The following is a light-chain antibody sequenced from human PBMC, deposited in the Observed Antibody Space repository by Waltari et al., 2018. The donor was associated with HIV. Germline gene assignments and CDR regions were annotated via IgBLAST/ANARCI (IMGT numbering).Light chain of an antibody. Sequence: DIQMTQFPSSLSASIGDRVKISCRANQSIVNYLNWYQQRLGKAHKLLIYGASRLQSGVSSRFSGSGSGTAFSLTISSLQPEDFATYHCQQSYSTPTTFGQGT. CDR1: QSIVNY. CDR3: QQSYSTPTT. CDR2: GAS. J-gene: IGKJ2*01. V-gene: IGKV1-39*01.